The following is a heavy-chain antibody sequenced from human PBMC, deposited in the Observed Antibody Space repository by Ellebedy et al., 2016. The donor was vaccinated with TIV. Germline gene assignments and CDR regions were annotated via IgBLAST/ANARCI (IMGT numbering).Heavy chain of an antibody. V-gene: IGHV3-30*03. Sequence: PGGSLRLSCTAYGFTIGPYVLHLVRHAPGPGLERVAMISYDGINTYYAESVKGRFAISRENAKNTLYLQMNSLGAEDTAVYYCARDRIDWRRLFLDYWGQGSLVTVSS. CDR1: GFTIGPYV. CDR3: ARDRIDWRRLFLDY. D-gene: IGHD1-1*01. CDR2: ISYDGINT. J-gene: IGHJ4*02.